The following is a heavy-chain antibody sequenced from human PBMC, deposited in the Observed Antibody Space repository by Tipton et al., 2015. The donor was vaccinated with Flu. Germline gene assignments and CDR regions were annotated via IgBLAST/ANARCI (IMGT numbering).Heavy chain of an antibody. CDR3: ARHGREFFYGSGTDY. V-gene: IGHV4-38-2*02. D-gene: IGHD3-10*01. Sequence: TLSLTCTISGDSISSRYYWGWIRQPPGKGLEWIGNIYHSGSPYYNPSLKSRVTISVDTSKNQFSLKLSSVTAADTAVYYCARHGREFFYGSGTDYWGQGTLVTVSS. J-gene: IGHJ4*02. CDR2: IYHSGSP. CDR1: GDSISSRYY.